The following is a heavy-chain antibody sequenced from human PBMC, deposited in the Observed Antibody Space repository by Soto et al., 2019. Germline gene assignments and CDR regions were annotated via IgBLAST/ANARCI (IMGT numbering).Heavy chain of an antibody. J-gene: IGHJ6*02. D-gene: IGHD2-8*02. CDR2: INTSGGGT. Sequence: ASVNVSCQDSGCSFTRSYLHWLRQAPGQGFEWMGIINTSGGGTGYSQKLQGRVTLTRDTSTRTVYMELNSLRSDDTAVYYCARGPGASGLDVWGQGTTVTGAS. CDR1: GCSFTRSY. V-gene: IGHV1-46*01. CDR3: ARGPGASGLDV.